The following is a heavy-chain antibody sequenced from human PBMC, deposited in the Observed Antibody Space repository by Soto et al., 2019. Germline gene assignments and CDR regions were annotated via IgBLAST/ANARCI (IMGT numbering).Heavy chain of an antibody. J-gene: IGHJ4*02. CDR3: ARGIIEYCRGSTCYSYAFDL. D-gene: IGHD2-15*01. Sequence: QGHLVQSGTEVKKPGSSVKVSCKASGDTFSSNSINWVRQAPGQGLEWMGRIIPMLGIINYAQKFQGRVTISSDKATTTVSLELSSLTSEDTAVYYCARGIIEYCRGSTCYSYAFDLWGPGTLVTVSS. V-gene: IGHV1-69*02. CDR2: IIPMLGII. CDR1: GDTFSSNS.